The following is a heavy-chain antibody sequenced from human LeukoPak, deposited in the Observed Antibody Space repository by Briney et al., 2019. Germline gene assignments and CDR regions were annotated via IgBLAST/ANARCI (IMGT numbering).Heavy chain of an antibody. J-gene: IGHJ4*02. Sequence: GGSLRLSCTASGFIASSNYMSWVRQAPGKGLEWVSLIYSGGSTYYADSVMGRSTISRDKSNNTLYLQMNSLRAEDTAVYYCATGGRSGVAFESWGQGALVTVSS. CDR1: GFIASSNY. CDR3: ATGGRSGVAFES. CDR2: IYSGGST. V-gene: IGHV3-53*01. D-gene: IGHD2-15*01.